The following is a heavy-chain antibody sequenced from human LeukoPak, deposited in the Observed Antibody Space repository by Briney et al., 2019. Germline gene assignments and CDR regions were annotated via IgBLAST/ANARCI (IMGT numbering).Heavy chain of an antibody. D-gene: IGHD6-13*01. J-gene: IGHJ4*02. V-gene: IGHV3-74*01. CDR1: GFTFSSYW. Sequence: PGGSLRLSCAASGFTFSSYWMHWVRQAPGKGLEWVSRINSSGSSTSYADSVKGRFTISRDNSKNTLYLQMNSLRAEDKAVYYCAKSIAAARTSCFDYWGQGTLVTVSS. CDR3: AKSIAAARTSCFDY. CDR2: INSSGSST.